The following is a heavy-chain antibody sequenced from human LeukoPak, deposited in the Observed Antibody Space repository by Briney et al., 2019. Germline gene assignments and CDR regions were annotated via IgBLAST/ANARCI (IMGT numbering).Heavy chain of an antibody. CDR1: GYTFTSYW. CDR3: ASQRQGAYYDSTGYPNDAFDI. J-gene: IGHJ3*02. V-gene: IGHV5-51*01. D-gene: IGHD3-22*01. CDR2: IYPDDSDI. Sequence: GESLKISCKGSGYTFTSYWIAWVRQMPGKGLEWMGIIYPDDSDIRYRPSFQGQVTISADKSITTAYLQWSSLKASDTAMYYCASQRQGAYYDSTGYPNDAFDIWGQGTMVTVSS.